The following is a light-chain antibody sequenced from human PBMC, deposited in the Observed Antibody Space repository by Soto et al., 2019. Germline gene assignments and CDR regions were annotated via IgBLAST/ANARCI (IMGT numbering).Light chain of an antibody. V-gene: IGLV2-18*02. CDR1: SSDVGSNNR. CDR2: EVS. Sequence: QSVLTQPPSVSGSPGQSVTISCTGSSSDVGSNNRVSWYQQPPGTAPKFIIYEVSNRPSGVPDRFSGSKSGNTASLTISGLQAEEEADYYCSSYISSSSSVVFGGGTKLTVL. J-gene: IGLJ2*01. CDR3: SSYISSSSSVV.